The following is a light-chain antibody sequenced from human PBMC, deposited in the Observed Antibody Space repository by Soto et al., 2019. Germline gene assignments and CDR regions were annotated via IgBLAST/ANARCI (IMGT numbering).Light chain of an antibody. CDR1: SSNIGAGYD. CDR3: ESYDSSLSGYV. Sequence: QSVLTQPPSVSGAPGQRVTISCTGSSSNIGAGYDVHWYQQLPGTAPKLLIHGNTNRPSGVPDRFSGAKSGTSASLAITGLEAEDEAGYYCESYDSSLSGYVFGTGTKLTVL. V-gene: IGLV1-40*01. J-gene: IGLJ1*01. CDR2: GNT.